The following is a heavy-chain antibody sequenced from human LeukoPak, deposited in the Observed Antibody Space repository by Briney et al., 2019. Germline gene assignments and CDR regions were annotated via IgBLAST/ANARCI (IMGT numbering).Heavy chain of an antibody. CDR3: ARDSAYYYDSSGYYPSGIYDY. J-gene: IGHJ4*02. CDR2: IKQDGSEK. CDR1: GFTFSSYW. D-gene: IGHD3-22*01. Sequence: GGSLRLSCAASGFTFSSYWMSWVRQAPGKGLEWVANIKQDGSEKYYVDSVKGRFTISRDNAKNSLYLQMNSLRAEDTAVYYCARDSAYYYDSSGYYPSGIYDYWGQGTLVTVSS. V-gene: IGHV3-7*01.